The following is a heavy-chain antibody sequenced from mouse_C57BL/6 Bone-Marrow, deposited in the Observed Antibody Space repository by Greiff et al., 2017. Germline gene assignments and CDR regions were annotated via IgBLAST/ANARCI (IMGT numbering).Heavy chain of an antibody. V-gene: IGHV1-69*01. CDR1: GYTFTSYW. CDR2: IDPSDSYT. Sequence: QVQLQQPGAELVKPGASVKMSCKASGYTFTSYWITWVKQRPGQGLEWIGEIDPSDSYTNYNQKFKGKSTLTVDKSSSTAYMQLSSLTSEDSAVXYCAREGYDGYYWFAYWGQGTLVTVSA. J-gene: IGHJ3*01. CDR3: AREGYDGYYWFAY. D-gene: IGHD2-3*01.